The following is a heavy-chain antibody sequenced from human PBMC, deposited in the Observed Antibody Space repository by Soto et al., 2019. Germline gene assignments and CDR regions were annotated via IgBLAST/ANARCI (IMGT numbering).Heavy chain of an antibody. CDR3: ARGRGYYDTTYFDF. Sequence: GGSLRLSCAASGFTFSNYAMTWVRQSPGKGLEWVSIITSSGSSTHFADSVKGRFTISRDNSKNTLYLQMNTLRAEDTAVYYCARGRGYYDTTYFDFWGQGALVTVSS. CDR1: GFTFSNYA. V-gene: IGHV3-23*01. CDR2: ITSSGSST. J-gene: IGHJ4*02. D-gene: IGHD3-22*01.